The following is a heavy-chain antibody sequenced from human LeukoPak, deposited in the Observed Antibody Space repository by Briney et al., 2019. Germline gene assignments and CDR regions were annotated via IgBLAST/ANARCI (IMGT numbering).Heavy chain of an antibody. Sequence: ASVKVTFKSTGYTLSGYHIHWVRQPPAQGLEWMGWINPNTGDTNYAQDFQGRVTMTRDTSITTTYMELSRVRSDDTALYYCARKREGAYGMDVWGQGTTVTVSS. CDR3: ARKREGAYGMDV. J-gene: IGHJ6*02. D-gene: IGHD1-26*01. CDR1: GYTLSGYH. V-gene: IGHV1-2*02. CDR2: INPNTGDT.